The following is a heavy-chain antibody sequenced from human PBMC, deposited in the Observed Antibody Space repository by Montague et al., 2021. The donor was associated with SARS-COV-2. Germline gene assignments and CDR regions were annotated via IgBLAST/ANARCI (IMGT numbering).Heavy chain of an antibody. V-gene: IGHV4-59*01. CDR2: IYYSGST. J-gene: IGHJ3*02. D-gene: IGHD3-9*01. CDR3: ARTGLGDYDILTGYTVNAFDI. Sequence: SETLSLTCTVSGGSISSYYWSCIRQPPGKGLEWIGYIYYSGSTNYNPSLKSRVTISVDTSKNQFSLKLSSVTAADTAVYYCARTGLGDYDILTGYTVNAFDIWGQGTMVTVSS. CDR1: GGSISSYY.